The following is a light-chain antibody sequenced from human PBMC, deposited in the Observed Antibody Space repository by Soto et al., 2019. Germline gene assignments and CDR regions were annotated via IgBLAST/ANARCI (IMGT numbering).Light chain of an antibody. J-gene: IGKJ3*01. CDR3: QQYGSSPPIT. CDR2: GAS. Sequence: EIVLTQSPGTLSLSPGERATLSCSASQSVSSSYLAWYQHKPGQAPRLLIYGASGRATGIPDRFSGSGSGTDFTLTISRLEPEDFAVYYCQQYGSSPPITFGPGTKVDIK. V-gene: IGKV3-20*01. CDR1: QSVSSSY.